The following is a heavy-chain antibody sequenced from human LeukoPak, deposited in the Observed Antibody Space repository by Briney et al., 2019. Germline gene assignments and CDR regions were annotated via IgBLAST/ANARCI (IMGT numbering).Heavy chain of an antibody. J-gene: IGHJ4*02. CDR3: ARGSTTAEY. V-gene: IGHV4-39*07. D-gene: IGHD4-17*01. CDR1: GGSISSSSYY. CDR2: IYYSGST. Sequence: PSETLSLTCTVSGGSISSSSYYWGWIRQPPGKGLEWIGSIYYSGSTYYSPSLKGRVTISVDTSKSQFYLKLTSVTAADTAVYHCARGSTTAEYWGQGTLVTVSS.